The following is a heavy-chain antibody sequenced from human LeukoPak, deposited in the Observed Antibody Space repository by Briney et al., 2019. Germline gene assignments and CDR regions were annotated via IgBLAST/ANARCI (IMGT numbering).Heavy chain of an antibody. Sequence: GGSLRLSCAASGFAFSRYGMNWVRQAPGKGLEWVSSISSSSSYIYYADSVKGRFTISRDNAKNSLYLQMNSLRAEDTAVYYCARSQYGSGSYYNDDYWGQGTLVTVSS. CDR2: ISSSSSYI. J-gene: IGHJ4*02. CDR3: ARSQYGSGSYYNDDY. CDR1: GFAFSRYG. V-gene: IGHV3-21*01. D-gene: IGHD3-10*01.